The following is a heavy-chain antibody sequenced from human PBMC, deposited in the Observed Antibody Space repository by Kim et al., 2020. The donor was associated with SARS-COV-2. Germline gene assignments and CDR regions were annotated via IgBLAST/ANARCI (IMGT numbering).Heavy chain of an antibody. V-gene: IGHV3-33*01. Sequence: NANHGKGRFHIPRDNAKNTRYLQRNSLRAEDTAVYYWARGGSDPVSCIDYWGQGTLVTVSS. D-gene: IGHD3-16*01. J-gene: IGHJ4*02. CDR3: ARGGSDPVSCIDY.